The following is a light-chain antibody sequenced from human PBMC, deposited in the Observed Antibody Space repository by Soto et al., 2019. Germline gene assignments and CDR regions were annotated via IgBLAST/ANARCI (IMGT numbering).Light chain of an antibody. CDR2: EVS. CDR1: SSDVGSYNY. V-gene: IGLV2-14*01. J-gene: IGLJ1*01. Sequence: QSALTQPASVSGSPGQSITISCTGTSSDVGSYNYVSWYQQHPFKAPKLMIYEVSNRPSGVSHRFSGSKSGNTASLTISGLQAEDEADYSCSSYTSSSTLYVFGTGTKVTV. CDR3: SSYTSSSTLYV.